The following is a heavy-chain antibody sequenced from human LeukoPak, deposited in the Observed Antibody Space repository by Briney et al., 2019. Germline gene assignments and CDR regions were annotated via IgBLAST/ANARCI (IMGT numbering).Heavy chain of an antibody. CDR2: ISWNSGSV. D-gene: IGHD3-22*01. V-gene: IGHV3-9*01. J-gene: IGHJ4*02. CDR3: AKDQSPGVSDTSGYPY. Sequence: GRSLRLSCAASGFTFDDCAMHWVRQAPGKGLEWVSGISWNSGSVGYADSVKGRFTISRDNAKNSLHLQMNSLRPEDTALYYCAKDQSPGVSDTSGYPYWGQGTLVTVSS. CDR1: GFTFDDCA.